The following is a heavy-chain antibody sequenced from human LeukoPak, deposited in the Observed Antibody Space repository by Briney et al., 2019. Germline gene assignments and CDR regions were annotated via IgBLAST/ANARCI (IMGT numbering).Heavy chain of an antibody. D-gene: IGHD6-13*01. V-gene: IGHV3-23*01. CDR2: ISGSGGST. CDR3: AKDLKIAAAGDY. Sequence: GGSLRLSCAASGFTFSSYAMSWVRQAPGKGLEWVSAISGSGGSTYYADSVKGRFTICRGNSKNTLYLQMNSLRAEDTAVYYCAKDLKIAAAGDYWGQGTLVTVSS. J-gene: IGHJ4*02. CDR1: GFTFSSYA.